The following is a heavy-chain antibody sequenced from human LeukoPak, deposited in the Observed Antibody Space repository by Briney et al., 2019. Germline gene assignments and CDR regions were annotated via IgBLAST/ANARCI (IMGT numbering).Heavy chain of an antibody. CDR3: AREKFLGRLTRVLDT. CDR1: GFTFSNDW. Sequence: GSLRLSCAASGFTFSNDWMTWIRQPPGKGLEWIGEVYHSGSTNYNPSLKSRLSISADMSKKQFSLKLNSVTAADTAVYYCAREKFLGRLTRVLDTWGQGTLVTVSS. D-gene: IGHD3-3*01. V-gene: IGHV4-34*01. CDR2: VYHSGST. J-gene: IGHJ5*02.